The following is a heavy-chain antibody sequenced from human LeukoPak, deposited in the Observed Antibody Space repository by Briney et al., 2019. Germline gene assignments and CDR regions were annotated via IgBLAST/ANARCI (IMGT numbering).Heavy chain of an antibody. Sequence: PGGSLRLSCVASEFTLSSYWMHWVRQAPGEGLVWVSVINSDGSTTLYADSVKGRFTISRDNAKNTLYLQMNSLRAEDTAVYYCAGLRGKITTIDYWGQGTLVTVSS. CDR2: INSDGSTT. V-gene: IGHV3-74*03. D-gene: IGHD4-11*01. J-gene: IGHJ4*02. CDR3: AGLRGKITTIDY. CDR1: EFTLSSYW.